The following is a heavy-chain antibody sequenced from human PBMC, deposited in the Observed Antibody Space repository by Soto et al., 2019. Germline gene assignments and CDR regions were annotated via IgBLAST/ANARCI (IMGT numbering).Heavy chain of an antibody. CDR2: ISGSGGST. V-gene: IGHV3-23*01. D-gene: IGHD1-26*01. J-gene: IGHJ5*02. Sequence: GSLRLSCAASGFTFSSYAMSWVRQAPGKWLEWVSAISGSGGSTYYADSVKGRFTISRDNSKNTLYLQMNSLRAEDTAVYYCAKGLSGSPRWRFDPWGQGTLVTVS. CDR1: GFTFSSYA. CDR3: AKGLSGSPRWRFDP.